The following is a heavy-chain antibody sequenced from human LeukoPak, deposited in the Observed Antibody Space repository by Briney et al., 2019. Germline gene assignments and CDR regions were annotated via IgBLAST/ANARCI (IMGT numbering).Heavy chain of an antibody. D-gene: IGHD3-22*01. CDR1: GGSFSDYY. J-gene: IGHJ4*02. V-gene: IGHV4-34*01. Sequence: SETLSLTCAVYGGSFSDYYWSWIRQPPGKGLEWIGEINHSGSTNYNPSLKSRVTISVDTSKNQFSLKLSSVTAADTAVYYCASPYYYDSSASPGADYWGQGTLVTVSS. CDR2: INHSGST. CDR3: ASPYYYDSSASPGADY.